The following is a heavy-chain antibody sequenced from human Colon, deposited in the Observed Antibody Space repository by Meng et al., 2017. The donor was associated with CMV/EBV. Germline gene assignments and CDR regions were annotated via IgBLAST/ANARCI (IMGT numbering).Heavy chain of an antibody. Sequence: CAASGFTFTGYWMHWVRQDPGKGLVWVSRINSDGSSTSYGDSVKGRFTISRDNAKNTLFLQVNSLRAEDTAVYYCARGNIDGNHGFDYWGQGTLVTVSS. J-gene: IGHJ4*02. CDR2: INSDGSST. CDR3: ARGNIDGNHGFDY. CDR1: GFTFTGYW. D-gene: IGHD4-23*01. V-gene: IGHV3-74*01.